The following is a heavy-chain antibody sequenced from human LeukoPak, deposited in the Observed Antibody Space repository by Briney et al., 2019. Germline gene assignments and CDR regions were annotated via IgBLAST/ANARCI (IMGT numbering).Heavy chain of an antibody. CDR2: ISGSGGST. CDR3: ARDLPSGSYHEVDAFDI. V-gene: IGHV3-23*01. D-gene: IGHD1-26*01. CDR1: GFTFSSYA. J-gene: IGHJ3*02. Sequence: GGSLRLSCAASGFTFSSYAMSWVRQAPGKGLEWVSAISGSGGSTYYADSVKGRFTISRDNSKNTLYLQMNSLRAEDTAVYYCARDLPSGSYHEVDAFDIWGQGTMVTVSS.